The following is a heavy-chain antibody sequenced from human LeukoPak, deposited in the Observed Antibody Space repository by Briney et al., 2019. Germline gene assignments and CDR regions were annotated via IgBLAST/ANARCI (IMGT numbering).Heavy chain of an antibody. CDR3: ASAGTYDSSGYSFQH. D-gene: IGHD3-22*01. Sequence: SETLSLTCAVYGGSFSGYYWSWIRQPPGKGLEWIGYIFYSGSSNYNPSLKSRVTISVDTSKNQFSLKLSSVTAADTAVYYCASAGTYDSSGYSFQHWGQGTLVTVSS. J-gene: IGHJ1*01. CDR2: IFYSGSS. V-gene: IGHV4-59*01. CDR1: GGSFSGYY.